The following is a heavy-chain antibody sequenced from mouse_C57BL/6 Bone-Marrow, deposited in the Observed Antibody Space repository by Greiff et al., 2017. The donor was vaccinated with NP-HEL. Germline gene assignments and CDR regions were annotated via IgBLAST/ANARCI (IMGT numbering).Heavy chain of an antibody. CDR2: IDPSDSYT. Sequence: VQLQQPGAELVQPGASVTLSCKASGYTFTSSWMQWVKQRPGQGLEWIGEIDPSDSYTNYNQKFKGKATLAVDTSSSTAYMQLSSLPSEDSAVYYCARKGYYGKGGHYAIDYWGQGTSVTVSS. V-gene: IGHV1-50*01. J-gene: IGHJ4*01. D-gene: IGHD2-1*01. CDR1: GYTFTSSW. CDR3: ARKGYYGKGGHYAIDY.